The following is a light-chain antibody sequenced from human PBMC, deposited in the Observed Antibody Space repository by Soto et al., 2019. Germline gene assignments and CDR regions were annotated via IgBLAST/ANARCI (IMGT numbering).Light chain of an antibody. V-gene: IGLV2-11*01. CDR1: SSDVGAYNY. CDR2: DVS. Sequence: QSALTQPRSVSGSPGQSVTISCTGTSSDVGAYNYVSWYQHHRGKSPRLMIHDVSKRPSGVPDRFSGSKSGDTASLIISGLQADDEADYYCCSYAGSYSLIFGGGTKLTVL. CDR3: CSYAGSYSLI. J-gene: IGLJ2*01.